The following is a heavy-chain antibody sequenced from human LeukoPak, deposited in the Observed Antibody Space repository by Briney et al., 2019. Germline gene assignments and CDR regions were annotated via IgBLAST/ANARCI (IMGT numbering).Heavy chain of an antibody. J-gene: IGHJ4*02. CDR3: ARHLGIAAPAGIDY. V-gene: IGHV5-51*01. Sequence: GDSLKISCKGSGYSFIGYWIGWVRQMPGKGLEWMAIIYPSDSDTRYNPSFQGQVTVSADKSITTAYLQWNSLKASDTAMYYCARHLGIAAPAGIDYWGQGTLVTVSS. D-gene: IGHD6-13*01. CDR1: GYSFIGYW. CDR2: IYPSDSDT.